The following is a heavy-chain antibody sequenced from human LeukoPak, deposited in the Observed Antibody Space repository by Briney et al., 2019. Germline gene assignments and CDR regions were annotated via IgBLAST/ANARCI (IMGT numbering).Heavy chain of an antibody. Sequence: GGSLRLSCGASGFTFSSYWMSWVRQAPGKGLEWVANIKQDGSEKYYVDSVKGRFTISRDNAKNSLYLQMNSLRAEDTAVYYCARRIAVAGHFDYWGQGTLVTVSS. J-gene: IGHJ4*02. CDR1: GFTFSSYW. CDR2: IKQDGSEK. CDR3: ARRIAVAGHFDY. V-gene: IGHV3-7*01. D-gene: IGHD6-19*01.